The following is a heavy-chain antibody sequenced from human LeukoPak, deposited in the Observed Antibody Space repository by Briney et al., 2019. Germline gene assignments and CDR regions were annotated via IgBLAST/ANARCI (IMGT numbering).Heavy chain of an antibody. CDR1: GFTFSSYA. CDR3: ARQHYDILTALKYFDC. V-gene: IGHV3-64*04. Sequence: PGGSLRLSCSASGFTFSSYAMHWVRQAPGKGLEYVSAISSNGGSTYYADSVKGRFTISRDNSKNTLYLQMSSLRAEDTAVYYCARQHYDILTALKYFDCWGQGTLVTVSS. J-gene: IGHJ4*02. D-gene: IGHD3-9*01. CDR2: ISSNGGST.